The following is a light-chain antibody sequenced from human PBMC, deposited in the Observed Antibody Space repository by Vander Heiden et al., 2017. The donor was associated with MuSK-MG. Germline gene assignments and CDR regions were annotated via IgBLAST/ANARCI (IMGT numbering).Light chain of an antibody. CDR1: QSVSIN. CDR3: KQESSGHPKKT. Sequence: EIVMTQSPPTLCVSPGERATLSCRASQSVSINLAWYQQKPVRAPMLLISAASTRATGVKARCRDNGDGTEGNLTMNSRQSEDSAVHYCKQESSGHPKKTFGQGTKMEIK. CDR2: AAS. V-gene: IGKV3-15*01. J-gene: IGKJ2*01.